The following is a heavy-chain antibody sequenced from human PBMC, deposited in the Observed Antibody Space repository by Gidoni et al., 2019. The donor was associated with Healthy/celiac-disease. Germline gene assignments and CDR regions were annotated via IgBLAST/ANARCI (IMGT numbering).Heavy chain of an antibody. V-gene: IGHV1-46*01. Sequence: QVQLVQSGAEVKKPGASVKVSCKASGYTFTSYYMHWVRHAPGKGLEWMGIITPSGGSTSYAQKFQGRVTMTRDTSTSTGYMERSSLRSEDTAVYYCARDTSNTMVRGPFDYWGQGTLVTVSS. D-gene: IGHD3-10*01. J-gene: IGHJ4*02. CDR1: GYTFTSYY. CDR2: ITPSGGST. CDR3: ARDTSNTMVRGPFDY.